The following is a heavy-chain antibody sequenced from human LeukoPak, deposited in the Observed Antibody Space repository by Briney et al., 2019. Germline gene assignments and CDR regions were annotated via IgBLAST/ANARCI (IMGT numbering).Heavy chain of an antibody. CDR1: GGSFSGYY. V-gene: IGHV4-34*01. J-gene: IGHJ4*02. CDR2: INHSGST. CDR3: AAVVVSGTPYFDY. D-gene: IGHD2-21*02. Sequence: SETLSLTCAVYGGSFSGYYWSWIRQPPGKGLEWIGEINHSGSTNYNPSLKSRVTISVDTSKNQFSLTLISVTAADTAVYYCAAVVVSGTPYFDYWGQGTLVTVSS.